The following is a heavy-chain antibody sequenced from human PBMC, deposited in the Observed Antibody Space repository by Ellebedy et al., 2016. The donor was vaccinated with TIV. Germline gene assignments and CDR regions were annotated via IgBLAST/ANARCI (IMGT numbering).Heavy chain of an antibody. CDR1: GFTFPDAW. D-gene: IGHD1-1*01. J-gene: IGHJ6*02. Sequence: GESLKISCKAPGFTFPDAWMTWVRQAPGKGLEWVGHIKSKTTGGTTDYAPPVRGRLPISRDDSKNTIDLQMNSLKVEDTAVYFCSHRTETDDCYHGLDGWGQGTPVTVSS. CDR3: SHRTETDDCYHGLDG. V-gene: IGHV3-15*01. CDR2: IKSKTTGGTT.